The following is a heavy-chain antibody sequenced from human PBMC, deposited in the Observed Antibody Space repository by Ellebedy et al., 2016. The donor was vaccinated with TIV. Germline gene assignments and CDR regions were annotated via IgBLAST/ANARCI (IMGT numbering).Heavy chain of an antibody. V-gene: IGHV1-46*01. CDR2: INPSGGST. J-gene: IGHJ6*02. D-gene: IGHD2/OR15-2a*01. CDR1: GYTFTSYY. CDR3: ATDQSPFLYGMDV. Sequence: AASVKVSCKASGYTFTSYYMHWVRQAPGQGLEWMGIINPSGGSTSYAQKFQGRVTMTEDTSTDTAYMELSSLRSEDTAVYYCATDQSPFLYGMDVWGQGTTVTVSS.